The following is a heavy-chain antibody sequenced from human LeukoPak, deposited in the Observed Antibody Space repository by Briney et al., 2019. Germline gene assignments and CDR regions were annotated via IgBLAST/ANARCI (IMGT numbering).Heavy chain of an antibody. Sequence: SETLSLTCAVYGGSFSGYYWSWIRQPPGKGLEWIGEINHSGSTNYNPSLKSRVTISVDTSKNQFSLKLSSVTAADTAVYYCARRNGSNDAADYWGQGTLVTVSS. CDR2: INHSGST. D-gene: IGHD1-1*01. CDR3: ARRNGSNDAADY. CDR1: GGSFSGYY. V-gene: IGHV4-34*01. J-gene: IGHJ4*02.